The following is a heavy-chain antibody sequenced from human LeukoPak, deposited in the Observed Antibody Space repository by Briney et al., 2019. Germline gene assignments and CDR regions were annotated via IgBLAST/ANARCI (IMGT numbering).Heavy chain of an antibody. CDR2: IDPAGNT. CDR3: VREPSYTGPWWYPAL. V-gene: IGHV3-13*01. J-gene: IGHJ2*01. D-gene: IGHD2-2*02. CDR1: GFTFSSYD. Sequence: QPGGSLRLSCVASGFTFSSYDMHWVRQPTGEGLEWISAIDPAGNTWYSDSVKGRFTISRENAKSSLFLQMNSLRAEDAAVYYCVREPSYTGPWWYPALWGRGTLVTVPS.